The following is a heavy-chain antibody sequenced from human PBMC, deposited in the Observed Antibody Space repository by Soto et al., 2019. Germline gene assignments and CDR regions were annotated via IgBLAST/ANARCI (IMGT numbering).Heavy chain of an antibody. Sequence: GGSLRLSCAASGFTFPSYAMNWVRQAPGKGLEWVSSISSGTSYIFYADSVRGRFTISRDNAKNSLYLQMNSLRAEDTAVYYCAKNLGTGYYTPRVVDYWGQGTLVTVSS. CDR2: ISSGTSYI. D-gene: IGHD3-3*01. CDR3: AKNLGTGYYTPRVVDY. J-gene: IGHJ4*02. CDR1: GFTFPSYA. V-gene: IGHV3-21*01.